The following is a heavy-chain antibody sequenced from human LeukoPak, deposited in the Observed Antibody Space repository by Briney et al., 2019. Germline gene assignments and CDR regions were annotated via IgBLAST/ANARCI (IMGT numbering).Heavy chain of an antibody. D-gene: IGHD6-19*01. CDR2: ISAYNGQT. CDR3: ARSRGQWLERVYYYYAMDV. CDR1: GYTFSNYG. V-gene: IGHV1-18*01. J-gene: IGHJ6*02. Sequence: APVKVSCKASGYTFSNYGISWVRQAPGQGLEWMGWISAYNGQTKYAEKFQGRVTMTTDAPTSTANMELRSLRLNDTAVYYCARSRGQWLERVYYYYAMDVWGQGTTVTVSS.